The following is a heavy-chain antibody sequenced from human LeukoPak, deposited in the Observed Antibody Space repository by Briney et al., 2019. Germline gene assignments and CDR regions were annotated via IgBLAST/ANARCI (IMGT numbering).Heavy chain of an antibody. CDR3: ARGRYYDSSGRASYAFDY. Sequence: SETLSLTCTVSGGSISSSSYYWGWLRQPPGTGLEWLGSIYYSGSTYYNPSLKSRVTISVDTSKNQFSLKLSSVTAADTAVYYCARGRYYDSSGRASYAFDYWGQGTLVTVSS. D-gene: IGHD3-22*01. V-gene: IGHV4-39*07. CDR2: IYYSGST. CDR1: GGSISSSSYY. J-gene: IGHJ4*02.